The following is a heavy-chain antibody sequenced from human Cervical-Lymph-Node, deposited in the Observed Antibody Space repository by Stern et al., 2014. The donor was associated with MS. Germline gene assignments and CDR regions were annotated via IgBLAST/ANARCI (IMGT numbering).Heavy chain of an antibody. CDR2: INGYNGNI. Sequence: VQLVQSGAEVKKPGASVKVSCKASGFTFTNHGIRWVRQAPGQGLEWMGWINGYNGNIDFAQKFQGRLIMTTDTSTSTVYMELRSLGFDDTAVYYCARDRGLVGNTTDDYWGQGTLVTVSS. CDR3: ARDRGLVGNTTDDY. V-gene: IGHV1-18*01. CDR1: GFTFTNHG. J-gene: IGHJ4*02. D-gene: IGHD1-26*01.